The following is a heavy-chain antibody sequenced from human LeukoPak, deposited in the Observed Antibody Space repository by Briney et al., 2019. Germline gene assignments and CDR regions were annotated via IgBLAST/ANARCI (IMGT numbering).Heavy chain of an antibody. CDR1: GGTFINYG. Sequence: GATMKVSCKTSGGTFINYGISWVRQAPGQGLEWMGGIIPMFGTANYAQKFQGRVTITADEATSTAYMELSSLRSEDTAVYYCAKEVFGSSAFGYWGQGTLVTVSS. CDR2: IIPMFGTA. D-gene: IGHD6-19*01. CDR3: AKEVFGSSAFGY. J-gene: IGHJ4*02. V-gene: IGHV1-69*13.